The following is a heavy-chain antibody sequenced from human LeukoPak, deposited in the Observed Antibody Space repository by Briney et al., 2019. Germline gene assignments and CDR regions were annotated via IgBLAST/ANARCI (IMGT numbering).Heavy chain of an antibody. CDR2: IYDSGST. CDR3: QSRFLEWLLDY. V-gene: IGHV4-39*01. Sequence: ESLRLSCAASGFSFNSDWMDWVRQPPGKGLEWIGSIYDSGSTYYNPSLKSRVTISVDTSKNQFSLKLNSVTAADTAMYYCQSRFLEWLLDYWGQGTLVTVSS. D-gene: IGHD3-3*01. J-gene: IGHJ4*02. CDR1: GFSFNSDW.